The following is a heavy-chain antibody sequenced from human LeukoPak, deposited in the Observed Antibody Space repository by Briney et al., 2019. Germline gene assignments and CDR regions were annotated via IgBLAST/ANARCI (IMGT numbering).Heavy chain of an antibody. CDR3: ASQGGPYDSSGYYYY. D-gene: IGHD3-22*01. V-gene: IGHV5-51*01. Sequence: GESLKISCKGSGYSFTSYWIGWVRQMPGKGLEWMGVIYPGDSDTRYSPSFQGQVTISADKSISIAYLQWSSLKASDTAMYYCASQGGPYDSSGYYYYWGQGTLVTVSS. J-gene: IGHJ4*02. CDR2: IYPGDSDT. CDR1: GYSFTSYW.